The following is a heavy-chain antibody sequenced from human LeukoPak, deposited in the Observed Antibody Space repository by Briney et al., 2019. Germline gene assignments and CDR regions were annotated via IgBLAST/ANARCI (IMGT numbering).Heavy chain of an antibody. Sequence: GGSLRLSCAASGFIFSSHCMHWVRQAPGKGPIWISRINTDGSSTTYADSVKGRFTVSRDNAKNTLYLQMNSLRAEDTAVYFCARSGGSNQPYDYWGQGILVTVSS. CDR2: INTDGSST. CDR3: ARSGGSNQPYDY. J-gene: IGHJ4*02. V-gene: IGHV3-74*01. CDR1: GFIFSSHC. D-gene: IGHD1-26*01.